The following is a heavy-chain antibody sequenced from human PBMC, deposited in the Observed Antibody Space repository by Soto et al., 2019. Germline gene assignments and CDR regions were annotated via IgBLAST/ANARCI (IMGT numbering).Heavy chain of an antibody. J-gene: IGHJ5*02. D-gene: IGHD3-3*01. Sequence: ASVKVSCKASGYTFTSYAMHWVRQAPGQRLEWMGWINAGNGNTKYSQKFQGRVTITRDTSASTAYMELSSLRSEDTAVYYCARDRLSRRFLEWLAEAGWFALWGQGTLVTVST. CDR3: ARDRLSRRFLEWLAEAGWFAL. CDR2: INAGNGNT. V-gene: IGHV1-3*01. CDR1: GYTFTSYA.